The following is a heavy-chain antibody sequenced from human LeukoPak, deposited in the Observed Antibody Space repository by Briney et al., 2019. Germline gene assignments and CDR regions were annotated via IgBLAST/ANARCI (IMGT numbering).Heavy chain of an antibody. CDR2: IDYSGGST. D-gene: IGHD6-19*01. CDR3: ATADVYSSGWANDY. J-gene: IGHJ4*02. Sequence: GGSLRLSCTASGFTLSSYEMSWIRQAPGKGLEWVSSIDYSGGSTYYADSVKGRFTISRDNSKNTLYLQMNSLRAEDTAVYYCATADVYSSGWANDYWGQGTLVTVSS. CDR1: GFTLSSYE. V-gene: IGHV3-23*01.